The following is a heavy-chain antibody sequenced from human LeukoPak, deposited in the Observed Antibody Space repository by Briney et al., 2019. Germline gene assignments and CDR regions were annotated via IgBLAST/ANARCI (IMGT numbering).Heavy chain of an antibody. J-gene: IGHJ4*02. D-gene: IGHD3-22*01. CDR1: GFTFSDHY. Sequence: GGSLRLSCAASGFTFSDHYMDWVRQAPGKGLEWVSSISSSSSYIYYADSVKGRLTISRDNAKNSLYLQMNSLRAEDTAVYYCGGSGSIPSSPDYWGQGTLVTVSS. V-gene: IGHV3-21*01. CDR3: GGSGSIPSSPDY. CDR2: ISSSSSYI.